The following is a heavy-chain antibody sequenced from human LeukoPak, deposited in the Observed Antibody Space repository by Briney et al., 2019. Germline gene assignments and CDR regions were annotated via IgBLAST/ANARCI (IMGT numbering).Heavy chain of an antibody. J-gene: IGHJ3*02. D-gene: IGHD6-13*01. CDR3: ATGYSSSWYDAFDI. Sequence: ASVKVSCKASGYTFTSYDINWVRQATGQGLEWMGWINPNSGGTNYAQKFQGWVTMTRDTSISTAYMELSRLRSDDTAVYYCATGYSSSWYDAFDIWGQGTMVTVSS. CDR1: GYTFTSYD. V-gene: IGHV1-2*04. CDR2: INPNSGGT.